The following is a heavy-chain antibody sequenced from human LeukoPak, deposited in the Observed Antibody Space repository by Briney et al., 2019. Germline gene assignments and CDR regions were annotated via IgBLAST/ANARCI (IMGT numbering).Heavy chain of an antibody. CDR2: IYTSGST. CDR1: GGSISSYY. D-gene: IGHD6-6*01. Sequence: PSETLSLTCTVSGGSISSYYWSWIRQPAGKGLEWIGRIYTSGSTNYNPSLTSRVTMSVDTSKNQFSLKLSSVTAADTAVYYCARGARAARPGGIFDYWGQGTLVTVSS. CDR3: ARGARAARPGGIFDY. J-gene: IGHJ4*02. V-gene: IGHV4-4*07.